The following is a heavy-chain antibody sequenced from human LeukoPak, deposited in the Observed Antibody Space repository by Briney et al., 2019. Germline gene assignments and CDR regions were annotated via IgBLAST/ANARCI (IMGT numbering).Heavy chain of an antibody. Sequence: PSETLSLTCTISGDSTSSDRYYGGWVRQAPGKGLEWVSYISSSSSTIYYADSVKGRFTISRDNAKNSLYLQMNSLRAEDTAVYYCARGAYYYEDWGQGTLVTVSS. J-gene: IGHJ4*02. CDR3: ARGAYYYED. D-gene: IGHD3-22*01. CDR1: GDSTSSDRYY. V-gene: IGHV3-48*01. CDR2: ISSSSSTI.